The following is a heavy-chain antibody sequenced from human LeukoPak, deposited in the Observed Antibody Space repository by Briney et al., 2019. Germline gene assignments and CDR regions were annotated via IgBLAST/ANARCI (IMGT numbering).Heavy chain of an antibody. CDR2: IYSGGST. CDR1: GFTVSSNY. V-gene: IGHV3-66*02. CDR3: ARDRYDSSGYYYA. D-gene: IGHD3-22*01. Sequence: GGSLRLSCAASGFTVSSNYMSWVRQAPGKGLEWVSVIYSGGSTYYADSVKGRFTISRDNSKNTLYLQMNSLRAEDTAVYYFARDRYDSSGYYYAWGQGTLVTVSS. J-gene: IGHJ5*02.